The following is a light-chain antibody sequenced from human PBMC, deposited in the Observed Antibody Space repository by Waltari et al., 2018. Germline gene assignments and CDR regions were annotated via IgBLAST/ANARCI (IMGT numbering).Light chain of an antibody. J-gene: IGKJ2*01. Sequence: DIQMTQSPSSLSASVGDRVTITCRASQSISTYLNWYQQKPGKPPKLLIYAASRLQCGVPSRFSGSGSGTDVTLTITSLQPEDFATFYCQQGDSAPYTFGQGTKLELK. CDR1: QSISTY. CDR2: AAS. CDR3: QQGDSAPYT. V-gene: IGKV1-39*01.